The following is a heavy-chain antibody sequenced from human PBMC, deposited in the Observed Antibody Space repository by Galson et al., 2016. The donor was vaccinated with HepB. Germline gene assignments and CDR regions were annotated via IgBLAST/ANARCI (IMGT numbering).Heavy chain of an antibody. V-gene: IGHV6-1*01. D-gene: IGHD1-1*01. CDR3: ARGYNWNFVMDV. CDR1: GDSVSSNSAA. Sequence: CAISGDSVSSNSAAWNWIRQSPSRGLEWLGRTFYSSNWYNDYAVSVKSRISIKPDTSENQFFLHLNSVTPEYTAVYYCARGYNWNFVMDVWGQGTTVTVSS. CDR2: TFYSSNWYN. J-gene: IGHJ6*01.